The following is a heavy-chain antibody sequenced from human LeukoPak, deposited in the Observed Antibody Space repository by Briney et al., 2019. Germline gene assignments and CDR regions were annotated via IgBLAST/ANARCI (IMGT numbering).Heavy chain of an antibody. D-gene: IGHD2-15*01. J-gene: IGHJ4*02. CDR3: GNQCSGGICPEN. CDR1: GITISSYW. V-gene: IGHV3-7*01. CDR2: IGQDGSVK. Sequence: GGSLRLSCAAPGITISSYWMTWVRQAPGKWLECVVNIGQDGSVKNYADCVKGRFNISRDTAKNSVFLQMNSLSAEDTAFYYCGNQCSGGICPENWGRGTLVTVSS.